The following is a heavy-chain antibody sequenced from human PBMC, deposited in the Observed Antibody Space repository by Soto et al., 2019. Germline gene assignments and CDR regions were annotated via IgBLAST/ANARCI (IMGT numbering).Heavy chain of an antibody. J-gene: IGHJ5*02. Sequence: SETLSLTCTVSGGSISSYYWSWIRQPPGKGLEWIGYIYYSGSTNYNPSLKSRVTISVDTSKNQFSLKLSSVTAADTAVYYCARDRMVRGEGFDPWGHGTLVTVSS. CDR3: ARDRMVRGEGFDP. CDR1: GGSISSYY. CDR2: IYYSGST. D-gene: IGHD3-10*01. V-gene: IGHV4-59*01.